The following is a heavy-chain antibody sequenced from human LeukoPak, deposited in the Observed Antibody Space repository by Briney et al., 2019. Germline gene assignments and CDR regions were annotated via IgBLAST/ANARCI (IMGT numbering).Heavy chain of an antibody. V-gene: IGHV3-15*01. CDR2: IKSKTDGGTT. D-gene: IGHD6-13*01. Sequence: GGSLRLSCAASGFTVSSYSMNWVRQAPGKGLEWVGRIKSKTDGGTTDYAAPVKGRFTISRDDSKNTLYLQMNSLKTEDTAVYYCTTDVGGYSSSSVVAFDIWGQGTMVTVSS. J-gene: IGHJ3*02. CDR1: GFTVSSYS. CDR3: TTDVGGYSSSSVVAFDI.